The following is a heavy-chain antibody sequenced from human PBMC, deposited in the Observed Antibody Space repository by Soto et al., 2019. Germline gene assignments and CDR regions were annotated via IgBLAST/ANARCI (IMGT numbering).Heavy chain of an antibody. CDR1: GFTFSSYG. CDR3: AREGGYDFWSAYDFDY. V-gene: IGHV3-33*01. D-gene: IGHD3-3*01. CDR2: IWYDGSNK. J-gene: IGHJ4*02. Sequence: QVQLVESGGGVVQPGRSLRLSCAASGFTFSSYGMHWVRQAPGKGLEWVAVIWYDGSNKYYADSVKGRFTISRDNSKNTLYLQMNSLRAEDTAVYYCAREGGYDFWSAYDFDYWGQRTLVTVSS.